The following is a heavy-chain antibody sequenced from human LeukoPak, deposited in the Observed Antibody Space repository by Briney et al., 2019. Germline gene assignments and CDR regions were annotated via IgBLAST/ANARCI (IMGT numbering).Heavy chain of an antibody. D-gene: IGHD3-3*01. V-gene: IGHV4-39*01. J-gene: IGHJ4*02. Sequence: KPSETLSLTCTVSGGSISSSSYYWGWIRQPPGKGLEWIGSIYYSGSTYYNPSLKSRVTISVDTSKNQFSLKLSSVTAADTAVYYCARFVLGVAYLFDYWGQGTLVTVSS. CDR3: ARFVLGVAYLFDY. CDR1: GGSISSSSYY. CDR2: IYYSGST.